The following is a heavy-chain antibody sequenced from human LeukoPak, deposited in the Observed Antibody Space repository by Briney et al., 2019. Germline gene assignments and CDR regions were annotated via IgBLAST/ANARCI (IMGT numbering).Heavy chain of an antibody. D-gene: IGHD4-23*01. Sequence: ASVKVSCTASGGTFSSYAISWVRQAPGQGLEWMGGIIPIFGTANYAQKFQGRVTITADESTSTAYMELSSLRSEDTAVYYCARDRDSDYGGPDDYWGQGTLVTVSS. CDR2: IIPIFGTA. CDR3: ARDRDSDYGGPDDY. J-gene: IGHJ4*02. V-gene: IGHV1-69*13. CDR1: GGTFSSYA.